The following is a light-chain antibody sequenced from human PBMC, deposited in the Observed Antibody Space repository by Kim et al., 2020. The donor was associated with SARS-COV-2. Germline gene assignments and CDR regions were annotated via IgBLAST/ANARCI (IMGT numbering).Light chain of an antibody. J-gene: IGKJ4*01. CDR3: QQFNSNPLT. Sequence: ASVGDRVTITCRASQGISSALAGYQQKPGKAPNLLIYDASNLESGVPSRFSGSGSGTDFTLTISSLQPEDFATYYCQQFNSNPLTFGGGTKVDIK. CDR1: QGISSA. V-gene: IGKV1-13*02. CDR2: DAS.